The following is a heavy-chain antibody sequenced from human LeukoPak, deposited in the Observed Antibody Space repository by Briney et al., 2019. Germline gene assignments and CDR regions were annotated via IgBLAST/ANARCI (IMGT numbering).Heavy chain of an antibody. CDR1: GFTFSSYS. CDR3: AREGGAGGTIDY. D-gene: IGHD2-8*01. Sequence: GGSLRLSCAASGFTFSSYSMNWVRQAPGKGLEWVSSISSSSSYIYYADSVKGRFTISRDNSKNTLYLQMNSLRAEDTAVYYCAREGGAGGTIDYWGQGTLVTVSS. CDR2: ISSSSSYI. J-gene: IGHJ4*02. V-gene: IGHV3-21*04.